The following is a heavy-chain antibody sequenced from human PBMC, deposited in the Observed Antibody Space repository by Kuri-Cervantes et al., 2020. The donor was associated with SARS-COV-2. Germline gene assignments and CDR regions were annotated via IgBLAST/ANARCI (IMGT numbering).Heavy chain of an antibody. CDR2: IYYSGST. D-gene: IGHD5-18*01. J-gene: IGHJ6*02. CDR3: ATRFVATAMSYYYGMDV. V-gene: IGHV4-59*08. Sequence: SETLSLTCTVSGGSISSYYWSWIRQPPGKGLEWIGYIYYSGSTNYSPSLKSRVTISVDTSKNQFSLKLSSVTVAATAVYYCATRFVATAMSYYYGMDVWGQGTTVTVSS. CDR1: GGSISSYY.